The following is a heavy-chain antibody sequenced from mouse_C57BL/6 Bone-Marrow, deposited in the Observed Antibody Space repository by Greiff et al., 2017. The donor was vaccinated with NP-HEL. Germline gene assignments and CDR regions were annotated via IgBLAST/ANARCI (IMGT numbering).Heavy chain of an antibody. CDR2: IYPGSGNT. J-gene: IGHJ4*01. D-gene: IGHD1-1*01. Sequence: VQLQQSGAELVRPGASVKLSCKASGYTFTDYYINWVKQRPGQGLEWIARIYPGSGNTYYNEKFKGKATLTAEKSSSTAYMQLSSLTSEDSAVYFCARDYYYGSSYVIAMDYWGQGTSVTVSS. CDR1: GYTFTDYY. CDR3: ARDYYYGSSYVIAMDY. V-gene: IGHV1-76*01.